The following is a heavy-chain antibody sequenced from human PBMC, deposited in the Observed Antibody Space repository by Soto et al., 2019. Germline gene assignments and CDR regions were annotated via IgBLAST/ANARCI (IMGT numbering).Heavy chain of an antibody. V-gene: IGHV3-21*01. D-gene: IGHD2-2*01. CDR3: AREDSIIIPAVSDF. J-gene: IGHJ4*02. Sequence: PGGSLRLSCAVSGFYFNNYGINWVRQPLGKGLEWVSSVSKSDYTYYSDSVKGRFTISRDNAKNSVSLQMNSLRAEDTAVYYCAREDSIIIPAVSDFWGQGTLVTVSS. CDR2: VSKSDYT. CDR1: GFYFNNYG.